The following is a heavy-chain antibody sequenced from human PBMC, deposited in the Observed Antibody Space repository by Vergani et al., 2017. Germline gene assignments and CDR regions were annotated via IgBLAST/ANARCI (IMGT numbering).Heavy chain of an antibody. CDR3: ARAYGRYDWFDY. Sequence: EAYLVQSGGGLVTPGGSLRLSCAASGFTFSNAWMSWVRQAPGKGLEWVGRIKSKTDGGTTDYAAPVKGRFTISRDDSKNTLYLQMNSLRVEDTAVYYCARAYGRYDWFDYWGQRTLVTVSS. D-gene: IGHD1-20*01. J-gene: IGHJ4*01. V-gene: IGHV3-15*01. CDR1: GFTFSNAW. CDR2: IKSKTDGGTT.